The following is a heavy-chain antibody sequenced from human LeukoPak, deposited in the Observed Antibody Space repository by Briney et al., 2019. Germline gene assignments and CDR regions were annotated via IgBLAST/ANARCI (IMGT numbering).Heavy chain of an antibody. D-gene: IGHD6-13*01. J-gene: IGHJ5*02. CDR3: AREGSSWFDP. CDR2: IYTSGST. Sequence: SETLSLTCAVYGGSFSGYYWSWIRQPAGKGLEWIGRIYTSGSTNYNPSLKSRVTMSVDTSKNQFSLKLSSVTAADTAVYYCAREGSSWFDPWGQGTLVTVSS. CDR1: GGSFSGYY. V-gene: IGHV4-4*07.